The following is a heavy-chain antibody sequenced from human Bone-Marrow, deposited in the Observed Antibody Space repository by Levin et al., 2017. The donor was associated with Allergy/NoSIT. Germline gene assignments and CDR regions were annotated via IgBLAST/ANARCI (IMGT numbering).Heavy chain of an antibody. D-gene: IGHD2-2*01. V-gene: IGHV1-18*01. Sequence: GESLKISCKASGYTFTSYGISWVRQAPGQGLEWMGWISAYNGNTNYAQKLQGRVTMTTDTSTSTAYMELRSLRSDDTTVYYCARIVVVPAAGWFDPWGQGTLVTVSS. J-gene: IGHJ5*02. CDR3: ARIVVVPAAGWFDP. CDR1: GYTFTSYG. CDR2: ISAYNGNT.